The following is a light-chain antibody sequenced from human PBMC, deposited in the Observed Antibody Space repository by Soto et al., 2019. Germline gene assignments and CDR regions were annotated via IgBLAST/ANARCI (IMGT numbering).Light chain of an antibody. CDR1: QSVSSN. J-gene: IGKJ1*01. Sequence: EIVMTQSPATLSVSPGERATLSCRASQSVSSNLAWYQQKPGQAPRLLIYGASTRPTGIPARFSGSGSGTELTLTISSLQSEDFAVYYCQQYNNWPQTFGQGTKVEIK. CDR3: QQYNNWPQT. V-gene: IGKV3-15*01. CDR2: GAS.